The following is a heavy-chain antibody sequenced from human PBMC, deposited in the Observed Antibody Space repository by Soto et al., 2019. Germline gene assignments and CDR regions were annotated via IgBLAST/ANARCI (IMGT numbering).Heavy chain of an antibody. D-gene: IGHD3-3*01. CDR3: VAVLRFLEWFPF. CDR1: GFTVSSNY. Sequence: GGSLRLSCAASGFTVSSNYMSWVRQAPGKGLEWVSVIYSGGSTYYADSVKGRFTISRDNSKNTLYLQMNSLRAEDTAAYYCVAVLRFLEWFPFWGQGTLVTVSS. J-gene: IGHJ4*02. CDR2: IYSGGST. V-gene: IGHV3-53*01.